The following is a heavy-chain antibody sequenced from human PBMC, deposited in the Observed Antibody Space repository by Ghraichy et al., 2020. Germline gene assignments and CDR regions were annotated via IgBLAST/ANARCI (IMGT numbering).Heavy chain of an antibody. CDR3: AKLAVDTWQPSSSDY. CDR1: GYIFSTYA. D-gene: IGHD5-18*01. Sequence: GGSLRLSCTASGYIFSTYAMSWVRQAPGKGLEWVSAISGGGGNTYFADSVKGRFTISRDNSKNTVYLQMNSLRAEDTAIYYCAKLAVDTWQPSSSDYWGQGTLVTVSS. CDR2: ISGGGGNT. V-gene: IGHV3-23*01. J-gene: IGHJ4*02.